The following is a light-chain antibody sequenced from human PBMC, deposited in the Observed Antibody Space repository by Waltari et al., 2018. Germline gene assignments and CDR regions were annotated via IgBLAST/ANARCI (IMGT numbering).Light chain of an antibody. CDR3: QQYGSSPYT. Sequence: IVMTQSPATLSVSPGEGATLSCKASQSLSSNLAWYQQKPGKLPRLLVYGASTRATGSPARISGSGSGTEFTLTISSLQAEDFAVYYCQQYGSSPYTFGQGTKLEIK. V-gene: IGKV3-15*01. CDR1: QSLSSN. J-gene: IGKJ2*01. CDR2: GAS.